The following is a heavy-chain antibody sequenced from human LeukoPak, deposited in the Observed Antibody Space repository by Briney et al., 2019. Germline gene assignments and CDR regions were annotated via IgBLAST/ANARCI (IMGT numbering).Heavy chain of an antibody. J-gene: IGHJ6*02. CDR2: MNPNSGNT. V-gene: IGHV1-8*01. D-gene: IGHD2-2*01. Sequence: ASVKVSCKASGYTFTSYDINWVRRATGQGLEWMGWMNPNSGNTGYAQKFQGRVTMTRNTSISTAYMELSSLRSEDTAVYYCARSQRLVVPAAMRTYYYYYYGMDVWGQGTTVTVSS. CDR3: ARSQRLVVPAAMRTYYYYYYGMDV. CDR1: GYTFTSYD.